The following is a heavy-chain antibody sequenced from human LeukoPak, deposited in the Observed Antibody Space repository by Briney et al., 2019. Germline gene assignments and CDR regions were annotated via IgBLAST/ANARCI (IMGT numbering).Heavy chain of an antibody. Sequence: SETLSLTCAVYGGSFSGYYWSWIRQPPGKGLEWIGEINHSGSTNYNPSLKSRVTISVDTSKNQFSLKLSSVTAADTAVYYCARGSPMVRGVILSTYYYCYGMDVWGQGTTVTVSS. V-gene: IGHV4-34*01. CDR1: GGSFSGYY. D-gene: IGHD3-10*01. J-gene: IGHJ6*02. CDR3: ARGSPMVRGVILSTYYYCYGMDV. CDR2: INHSGST.